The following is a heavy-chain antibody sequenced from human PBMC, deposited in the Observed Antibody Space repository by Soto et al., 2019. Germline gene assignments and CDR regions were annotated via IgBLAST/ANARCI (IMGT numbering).Heavy chain of an antibody. CDR3: ARTSYHRYCSGGSCYFDY. Sequence: SETLSLTCTVSGGSISSSSYYWGWIRQPPGKGLEWIGSIYYSGSTYYNPSLKSRVTISVDTPKNQFSLKLSSVTAADTAVYYCARTSYHRYCSGGSCYFDYWGQGTLVTVSS. D-gene: IGHD2-15*01. J-gene: IGHJ4*02. V-gene: IGHV4-39*01. CDR1: GGSISSSSYY. CDR2: IYYSGST.